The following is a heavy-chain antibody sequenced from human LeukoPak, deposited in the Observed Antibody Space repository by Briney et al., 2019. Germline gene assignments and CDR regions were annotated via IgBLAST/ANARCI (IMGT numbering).Heavy chain of an antibody. J-gene: IGHJ5*02. CDR1: GYTLTELS. CDR3: ARETRHHNWFDP. CDR2: FDPEDGET. V-gene: IGHV1-24*01. Sequence: ASAKVSCKVSGYTLTELSMHWVRQAPGKGLEWMGGFDPEDGETIYAQKFQGRVTMTEDTSTDTAYMELSRLRSDDTAVYYCARETRHHNWFDPWGQGTLVTVSS.